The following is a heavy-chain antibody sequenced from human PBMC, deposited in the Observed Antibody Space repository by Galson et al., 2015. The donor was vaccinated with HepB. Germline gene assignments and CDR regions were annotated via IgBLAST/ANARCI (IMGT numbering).Heavy chain of an antibody. CDR3: AADGGYCSGGSCYSLDAFDI. CDR2: IVVGSGNT. Sequence: SVKVSCKASGFTFTSSAVQWVRQARGQRLEWIGWIVVGSGNTNYAQKFQERVTITRDMSTSTAYIELSSLRSEDTAVYYCAADGGYCSGGSCYSLDAFDIWGQGTMVTVSS. V-gene: IGHV1-58*01. J-gene: IGHJ3*02. CDR1: GFTFTSSA. D-gene: IGHD2-15*01.